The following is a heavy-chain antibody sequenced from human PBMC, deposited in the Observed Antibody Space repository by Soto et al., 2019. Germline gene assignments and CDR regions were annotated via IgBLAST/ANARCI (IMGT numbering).Heavy chain of an antibody. CDR3: ARAVVLTFTRFYDMDV. CDR2: LIPMFGTT. Sequence: QVQLVQSGAEVKTPGSSVKVSCKASGGTFSSYSINWVRQAPGQGLEWMGRLIPMFGTTDYAQRFQGRVTFNADASTSTASMEVTNLTSEDTAVYYCARAVVLTFTRFYDMDVWGQGTTVTVSS. J-gene: IGHJ6*02. D-gene: IGHD3-9*01. V-gene: IGHV1-69*18. CDR1: GGTFSSYS.